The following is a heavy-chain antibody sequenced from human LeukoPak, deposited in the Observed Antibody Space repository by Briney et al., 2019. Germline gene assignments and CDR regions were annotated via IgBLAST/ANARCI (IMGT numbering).Heavy chain of an antibody. CDR1: GYTFTSYG. CDR2: ISAYNGNT. Sequence: ASVKVSCKASGYTFTSYGISWVRQAPGQGLEWMGWISAYNGNTNYAQKLQGRVTMTTDTSTSTAYMELRSLRSDDTAVYYCAGDAAGYDFWSGYPARGYGMDVWGQGTTVTVSS. CDR3: AGDAAGYDFWSGYPARGYGMDV. D-gene: IGHD3-3*01. J-gene: IGHJ6*02. V-gene: IGHV1-18*01.